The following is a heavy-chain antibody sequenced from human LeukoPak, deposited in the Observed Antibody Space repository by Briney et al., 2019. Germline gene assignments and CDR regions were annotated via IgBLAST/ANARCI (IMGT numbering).Heavy chain of an antibody. D-gene: IGHD3-16*01. Sequence: GESLKISCKGSGYSFTSYWIGWVRQMPGKGLEWMGIIYPGDSDTRYSPSFQGQVTISADKSISTAYLQWSSLKASDTAMYYCARDDHLGYYYYYMDVWGKGTTVTVSS. CDR1: GYSFTSYW. J-gene: IGHJ6*03. V-gene: IGHV5-51*01. CDR3: ARDDHLGYYYYYMDV. CDR2: IYPGDSDT.